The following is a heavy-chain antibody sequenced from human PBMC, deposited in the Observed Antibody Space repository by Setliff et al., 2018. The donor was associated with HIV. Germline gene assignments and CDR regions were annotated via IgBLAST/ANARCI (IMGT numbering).Heavy chain of an antibody. CDR1: GFTFSSYA. J-gene: IGHJ4*02. D-gene: IGHD4-17*01. Sequence: PGGSLRLSCAAFGFTFSSYAMTWVRQAPGKGLEWVSSITGSGDSTYYANSVKGRFTISRDSSKNTLYLQMNSLRAEDTAVYYCAKFFGGYGDYMGFDYWGQGTLVTVSS. CDR2: ITGSGDST. V-gene: IGHV3-23*01. CDR3: AKFFGGYGDYMGFDY.